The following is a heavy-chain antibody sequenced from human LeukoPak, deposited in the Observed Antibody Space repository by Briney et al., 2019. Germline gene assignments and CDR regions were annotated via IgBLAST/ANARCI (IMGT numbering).Heavy chain of an antibody. V-gene: IGHV5-51*01. D-gene: IGHD3-16*01. J-gene: IGHJ4*02. Sequence: GESLQISCKGSGYSFSNYWIGWVRQMPGKGLEWMGIIYPGDSDTRYSPSFQGQVTISADKSTSTAYLQWSSLKASDTAMYYCARHYYDYVWGSYGIDYWGQGTLVTVSS. CDR3: ARHYYDYVWGSYGIDY. CDR1: GYSFSNYW. CDR2: IYPGDSDT.